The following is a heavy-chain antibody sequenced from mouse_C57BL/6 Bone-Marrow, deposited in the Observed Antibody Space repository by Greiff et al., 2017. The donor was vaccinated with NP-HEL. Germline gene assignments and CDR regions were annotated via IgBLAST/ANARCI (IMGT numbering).Heavy chain of an antibody. V-gene: IGHV1-54*01. D-gene: IGHD1-1*01. Sequence: VQLQQSGAELVRPGTSVKVSCKASGYAFTNYLIEWVKQRPGQGLEWIGVINPGSGGTNYNEKFKGKATLTADKSSSTAYMQLSSLTSEDSAVYFCAKSRTYYYGSSIDYWGQGTTLTVSS. CDR3: AKSRTYYYGSSIDY. CDR2: INPGSGGT. CDR1: GYAFTNYL. J-gene: IGHJ2*01.